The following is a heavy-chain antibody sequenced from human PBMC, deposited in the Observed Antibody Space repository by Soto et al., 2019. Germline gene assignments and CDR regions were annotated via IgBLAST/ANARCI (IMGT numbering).Heavy chain of an antibody. D-gene: IGHD6-19*01. J-gene: IGHJ5*02. Sequence: VASVKVSCKASGYTFTGYYMHWVRQAPGQGREWMGWINPNSGGRNYAQKFQGRVTMSRDTSISTAYMEMSRLRSDDTAVYYCARDAPYSSGRFNWFDPWGQGXRVTVPS. V-gene: IGHV1-2*02. CDR2: INPNSGGR. CDR1: GYTFTGYY. CDR3: ARDAPYSSGRFNWFDP.